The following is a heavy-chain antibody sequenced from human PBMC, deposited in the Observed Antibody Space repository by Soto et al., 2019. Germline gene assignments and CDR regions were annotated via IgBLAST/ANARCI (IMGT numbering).Heavy chain of an antibody. D-gene: IGHD4-17*01. Sequence: EVQLVESGGGLVQPGGSLRLSCAASGFTVSSNYMSWVRQAPGKGLEWVSVIYSGGSTYYADSVKGRFTISRDNSKNTLYLQINSLRAEDTAVDYCAREVLRLGFDYWGQGTLVTVSS. CDR1: GFTVSSNY. CDR3: AREVLRLGFDY. V-gene: IGHV3-66*01. CDR2: IYSGGST. J-gene: IGHJ4*02.